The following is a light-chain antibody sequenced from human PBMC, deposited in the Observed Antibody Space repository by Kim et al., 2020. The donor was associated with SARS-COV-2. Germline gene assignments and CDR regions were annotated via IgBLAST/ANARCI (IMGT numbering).Light chain of an antibody. CDR3: QAWDTNTAI. CDR2: QDT. CDR1: RLGNRY. J-gene: IGLJ2*01. V-gene: IGLV3-1*01. Sequence: GSPGQGASIGCSGDRLGNRYVSWYQQEAGQSPLLVIYQDTERPSGIPERFSGSNSGNTATLTISGTQTLDEADYYCQAWDTNTAIFGRGTQLTVL.